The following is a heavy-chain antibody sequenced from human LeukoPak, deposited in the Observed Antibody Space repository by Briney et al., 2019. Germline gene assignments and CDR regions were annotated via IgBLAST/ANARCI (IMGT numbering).Heavy chain of an antibody. J-gene: IGHJ4*02. CDR2: IKHDGSEK. Sequence: GGSLRLSCTASGFTFNKYSMTWVRQAPGKGLEWVANIKHDGSEKYYVDSARGRVTISRDNAKNSLYLQMNTLRAEDTAVYFCARHNYYHFDYWGQGTLVTASS. CDR3: ARHNYYHFDY. CDR1: GFTFNKYS. D-gene: IGHD1-1*01. V-gene: IGHV3-7*01.